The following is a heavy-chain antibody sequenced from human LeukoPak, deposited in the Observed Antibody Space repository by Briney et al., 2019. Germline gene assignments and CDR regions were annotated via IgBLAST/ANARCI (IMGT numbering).Heavy chain of an antibody. V-gene: IGHV1-18*01. J-gene: IGHJ4*02. CDR2: TSDYNGNT. Sequence: ASVNVSCKASVYTFTSYGISWVRQAPGQGLEWMGWTSDYNGNTNYAQNLKGRVTMTTDTSTSTAYMELRSLRSDDTAVYYCARDGRGAVAGFGADYWGQGTLVTVSS. CDR3: ARDGRGAVAGFGADY. D-gene: IGHD6-19*01. CDR1: VYTFTSYG.